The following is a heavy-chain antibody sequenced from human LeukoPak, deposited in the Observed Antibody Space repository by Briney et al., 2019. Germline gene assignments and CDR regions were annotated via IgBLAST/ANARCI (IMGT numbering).Heavy chain of an antibody. CDR2: INAGNGNT. CDR1: GYTFTSYA. Sequence: GASVKVSCKPSGYTFTSYAIHWVRQAPGQRLEWMGWINAGNGNTKYSQKFQGRVTMTRDTSISTAYMELSRLRSDDTAVYYCARGNYGGFGWFDPWGQGTLVTVSS. D-gene: IGHD4-23*01. CDR3: ARGNYGGFGWFDP. J-gene: IGHJ5*02. V-gene: IGHV1-3*01.